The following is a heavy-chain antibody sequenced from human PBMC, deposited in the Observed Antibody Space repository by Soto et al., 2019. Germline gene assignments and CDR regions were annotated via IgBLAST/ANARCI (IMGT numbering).Heavy chain of an antibody. CDR2: IYYSGST. Sequence: QVQLQESGPGLVKPSQTLSLTCTVSGGSISSGDYYWSWIRQPPGKGLEWIGYIYYSGSTYYNPSLNSRFTIPGDTSKNQCSLKLSSVTAADTAVYYCARVDRDGVAFDYWGQGTLVTVSS. CDR1: GGSISSGDYY. V-gene: IGHV4-30-4*01. D-gene: IGHD2-15*01. J-gene: IGHJ4*02. CDR3: ARVDRDGVAFDY.